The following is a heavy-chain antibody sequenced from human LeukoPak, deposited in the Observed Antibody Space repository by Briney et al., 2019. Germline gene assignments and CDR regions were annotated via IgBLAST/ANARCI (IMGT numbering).Heavy chain of an antibody. CDR3: ASHERGYSYGPDY. Sequence: GGSLRLFCAASGFTFSSSAMSWVRQDPGKGLEWVSAIHGSGGPTNYADSVKGWFNIYREASKNTLYLQMKSLRAEDTAVYYCASHERGYSYGPDYWGQGTLVTVSS. J-gene: IGHJ4*02. D-gene: IGHD5-18*01. CDR2: IHGSGGPT. V-gene: IGHV3-23*01. CDR1: GFTFSSSA.